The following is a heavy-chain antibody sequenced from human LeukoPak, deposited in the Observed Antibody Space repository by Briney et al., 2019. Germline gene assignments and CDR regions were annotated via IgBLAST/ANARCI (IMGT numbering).Heavy chain of an antibody. J-gene: IGHJ4*02. V-gene: IGHV1-2*02. CDR2: INPDSGVT. D-gene: IGHD6-19*01. Sequence: GASVKVSCKASGYTFTGSYIHWVRQAPGQGLEWMGWINPDSGVTKYAQNFQGRVTMTRDTSISTASMEMRSLKSDDTAVYYCARDFGSSSAWYEFDYWGQGTLVTVSS. CDR1: GYTFTGSY. CDR3: ARDFGSSSAWYEFDY.